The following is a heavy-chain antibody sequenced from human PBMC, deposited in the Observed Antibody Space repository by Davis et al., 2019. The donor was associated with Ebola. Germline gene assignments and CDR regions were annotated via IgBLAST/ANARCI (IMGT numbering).Heavy chain of an antibody. Sequence: ASVKVSCKASGYTFTSYYMHWVRQAPGQGLEWMGIINPSGGSTSYAQKFQGRVTITADKSTSTAYMELSSLRSEDTAVYYCAREREIYCSGGSCYGSYGMDVWGQGTTVTVSS. D-gene: IGHD2-15*01. CDR2: INPSGGST. V-gene: IGHV1-46*01. CDR3: AREREIYCSGGSCYGSYGMDV. CDR1: GYTFTSYY. J-gene: IGHJ6*02.